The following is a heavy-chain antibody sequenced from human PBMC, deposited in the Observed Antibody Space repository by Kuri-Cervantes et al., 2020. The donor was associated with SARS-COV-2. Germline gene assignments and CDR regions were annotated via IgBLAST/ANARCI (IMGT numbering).Heavy chain of an antibody. CDR3: AGFLKGIVGGKKYYFDY. CDR1: GFTFSSYE. V-gene: IGHV4-38-2*01. Sequence: SETLSLTCAASGFTFSSYEMNWVRQAPGKGLEWIGSIYHSGSTYYNPSLKSRVTISVDTSKNQFSLKLSSVTAADTAVYYCAGFLKGIVGGKKYYFDYWGQGTLVTVSS. CDR2: IYHSGST. D-gene: IGHD3-16*01. J-gene: IGHJ4*02.